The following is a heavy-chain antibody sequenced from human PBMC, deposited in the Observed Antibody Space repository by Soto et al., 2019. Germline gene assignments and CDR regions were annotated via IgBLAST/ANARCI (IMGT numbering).Heavy chain of an antibody. CDR3: ARDRAGSEATIRSWFDP. J-gene: IGHJ5*02. V-gene: IGHV4-59*11. CDR1: GGSISTHY. D-gene: IGHD5-12*01. CDR2: IYYSGTT. Sequence: SETLSLTCTVSGGSISTHYWSWIRQLPGKGLEWIGYIYYSGTTNYNPSLKSRVTISVDTSRNQFSLRLSSVTAADTAVYYCARDRAGSEATIRSWFDPWGQGTLVTVSS.